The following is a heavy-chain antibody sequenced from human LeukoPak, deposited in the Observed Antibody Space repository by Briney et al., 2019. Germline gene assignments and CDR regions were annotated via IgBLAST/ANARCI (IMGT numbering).Heavy chain of an antibody. Sequence: GRSLSLSCAASGFTFRSYGMHWVRQAPGKGLQWVAVIWNDGSNKYYADSVKGRFTISRDNSKNTLYLQMNSLRAEDTAVYYCAKDRAAAGTDYFDYWGQGTLVTVSS. CDR2: IWNDGSNK. D-gene: IGHD6-13*01. V-gene: IGHV3-33*06. J-gene: IGHJ4*02. CDR1: GFTFRSYG. CDR3: AKDRAAAGTDYFDY.